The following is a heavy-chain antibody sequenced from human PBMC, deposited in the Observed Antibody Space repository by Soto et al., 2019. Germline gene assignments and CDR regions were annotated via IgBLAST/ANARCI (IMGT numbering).Heavy chain of an antibody. CDR3: AREQHYDFWSGYEGTPLGMDV. J-gene: IGHJ6*02. CDR2: INPNSGGT. V-gene: IGHV1-2*04. Sequence: ASVKVSCKASGYTFTGYYMHWVRQAPGQGLEWMGWINPNSGGTNYAQKFQGWVTMTRDTSISTASMELSRLRSDDTAGYDCAREQHYDFWSGYEGTPLGMDVWGQGTTVNGSS. D-gene: IGHD3-3*01. CDR1: GYTFTGYY.